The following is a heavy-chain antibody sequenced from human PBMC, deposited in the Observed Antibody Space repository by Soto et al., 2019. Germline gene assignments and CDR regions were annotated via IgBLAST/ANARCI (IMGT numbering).Heavy chain of an antibody. CDR2: IYYSGST. V-gene: IGHV4-39*01. Sequence: SETLSLTCTVSGGSISSSSYYWGWIRQPPGKGLEWIGSIYYSGSTYYNPSLKSRVTISVDTSKNQFSLKRSSVTAADTAVYYCARMPARSIYDYIWGSYLYWGQGTLVTVSS. CDR3: ARMPARSIYDYIWGSYLY. J-gene: IGHJ4*02. CDR1: GGSISSSSYY. D-gene: IGHD3-16*01.